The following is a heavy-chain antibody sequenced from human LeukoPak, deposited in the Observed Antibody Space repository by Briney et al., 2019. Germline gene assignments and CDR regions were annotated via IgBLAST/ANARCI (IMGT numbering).Heavy chain of an antibody. D-gene: IGHD2-2*01. J-gene: IGHJ4*02. V-gene: IGHV4-59*08. CDR1: GDSITSYF. CDR2: MYHSGST. Sequence: SETLSLTCTVSGDSITSYFWSWIRQPPGKGLEWIGSMYHSGSTYYNPSLQSRVTLSADTSNNQFSLRLTSVTAADTAVYYCVRLAQCVGSSCFAVHFWGQGTLVHVS. CDR3: VRLAQCVGSSCFAVHF.